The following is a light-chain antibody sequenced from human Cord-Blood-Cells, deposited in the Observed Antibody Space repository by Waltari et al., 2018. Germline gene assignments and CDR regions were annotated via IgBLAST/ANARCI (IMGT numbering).Light chain of an antibody. CDR1: QSISSY. CDR3: QQSYSTLFP. V-gene: IGKV1-39*01. Sequence: DIQMTQSPSSLSASVGDRVTITCRASQSISSYLNWYQQKPGKAPKLLIYAASSLQSGVPSRFSGSGSETDFTLTISSLQPEDFATYYCQQSYSTLFPFGPGTKVDIK. J-gene: IGKJ3*01. CDR2: AAS.